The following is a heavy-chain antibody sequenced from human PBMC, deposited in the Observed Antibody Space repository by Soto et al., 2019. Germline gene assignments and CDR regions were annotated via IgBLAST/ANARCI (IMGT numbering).Heavy chain of an antibody. V-gene: IGHV3-7*01. CDR2: IKQDGSEK. Sequence: PGGSLRLSCAASGFTFSSYWMSWVRQAPGKGLEWVANIKQDGSEKYYVDSVKGRFTISRDNAKNSLYLQMNSLRAEDTAVYYCAREDYDFWSGYFAPPYYFDYWGQGTLVTVSS. D-gene: IGHD3-3*01. CDR3: AREDYDFWSGYFAPPYYFDY. J-gene: IGHJ4*02. CDR1: GFTFSSYW.